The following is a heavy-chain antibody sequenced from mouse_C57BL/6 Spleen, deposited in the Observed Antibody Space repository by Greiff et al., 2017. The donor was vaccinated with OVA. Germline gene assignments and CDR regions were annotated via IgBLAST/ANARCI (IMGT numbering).Heavy chain of an antibody. D-gene: IGHD1-1*01. Sequence: QVQLQQPGAELVKPGASVKLSCKASGYTFTSYWMQWVKQRPGQGLEWIGEIDPSDSYTNYNQKFKGKATLTVDTSSSTAYMQLSSLTSDDSAVYYCANYSGSSYDYAMDDWGQGTSVTVSS. CDR3: ANYSGSSYDYAMDD. J-gene: IGHJ4*01. CDR2: IDPSDSYT. V-gene: IGHV1-50*01. CDR1: GYTFTSYW.